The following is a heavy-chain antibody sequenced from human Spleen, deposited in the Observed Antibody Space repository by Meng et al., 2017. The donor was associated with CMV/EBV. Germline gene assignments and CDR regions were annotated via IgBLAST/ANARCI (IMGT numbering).Heavy chain of an antibody. D-gene: IGHD2-15*01. V-gene: IGHV2-5*02. CDR2: IYWDDDK. Sequence: TLKKTVPKLITTNQPLTLTCTFTGCSLSTSGVGVGWIRQPPGKALEWLALIYWDDDKRYSPSLKSRLTITKDTSKNQVVLTMTNMDPVDTATYYCAHLEAATTPYYFDYWGQGTLVTVSS. CDR3: AHLEAATTPYYFDY. CDR1: GCSLSTSGVG. J-gene: IGHJ4*02.